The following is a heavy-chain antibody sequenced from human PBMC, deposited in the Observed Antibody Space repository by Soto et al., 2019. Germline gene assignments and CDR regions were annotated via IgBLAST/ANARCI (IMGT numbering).Heavy chain of an antibody. CDR2: INWNGGST. Sequence: GGSLRLSCAASGFTFDDYGMSWVRQAPGKGLEWVSGINWNGGSTGYADSVKGRFTISRDNAKNSLYLQMNSLRAEDTALYHCARESGYFDYPLPSGDGFDIWGQGTTVTVSS. D-gene: IGHD3-9*01. J-gene: IGHJ3*02. V-gene: IGHV3-20*01. CDR1: GFTFDDYG. CDR3: ARESGYFDYPLPSGDGFDI.